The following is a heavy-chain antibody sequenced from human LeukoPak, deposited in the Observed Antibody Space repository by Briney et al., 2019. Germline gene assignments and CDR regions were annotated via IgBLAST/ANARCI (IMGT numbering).Heavy chain of an antibody. CDR1: GYTFTAQY. V-gene: IGHV1-2*02. J-gene: IGHJ4*02. D-gene: IGHD2-21*01. CDR3: ASYPRNIPTTPFDY. CDR2: INPNNGDT. Sequence: GASVKVSCKASGYTFTAQYMHWVRQAPGQGLEWMGWINPNNGDTKYAQSFLGRVTMTRDTSTTTAYLELRSLRSDDTAVYFCASYPRNIPTTPFDYWGQGTLVTVSS.